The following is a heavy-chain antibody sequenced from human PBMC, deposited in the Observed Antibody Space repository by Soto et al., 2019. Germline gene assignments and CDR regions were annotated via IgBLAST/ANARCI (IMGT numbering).Heavy chain of an antibody. Sequence: QMQVVQSGAEVKKPGSSVKISCKASGRIFSSFPTSWVRQVPGQGLEWMGGVISASGSVTYAPKFQGRVTMTAVNSAGIGYMELTSLTSEDTAIYYCARVGSRDAYNYVLDQWGPGTMVTVSS. CDR1: GRIFSSFP. J-gene: IGHJ1*01. D-gene: IGHD5-18*01. CDR3: ARVGSRDAYNYVLDQ. V-gene: IGHV1-69*06. CDR2: VISASGSV.